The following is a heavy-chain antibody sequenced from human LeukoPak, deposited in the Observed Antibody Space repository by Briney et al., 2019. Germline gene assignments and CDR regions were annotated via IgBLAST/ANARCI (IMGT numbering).Heavy chain of an antibody. D-gene: IGHD2-2*01. Sequence: PSETLSLTCTVSGGSIIRYYWSWIRQPPGKGLEWIGYIYGSTNYNPSLKSRVTISVDTSKNQFSLTLSSVTAADTAVYYCARVDCCSTSCVYFDPWGQGTLVTVSS. V-gene: IGHV4-59*01. J-gene: IGHJ5*02. CDR3: ARVDCCSTSCVYFDP. CDR1: GGSIIRYY. CDR2: IYGST.